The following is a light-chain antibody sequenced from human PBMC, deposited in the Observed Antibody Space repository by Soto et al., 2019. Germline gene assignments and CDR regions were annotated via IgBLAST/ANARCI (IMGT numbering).Light chain of an antibody. V-gene: IGLV2-11*01. CDR3: CSYAGSYSLYV. CDR2: DVS. CDR1: RSDVGLYNY. J-gene: IGLJ1*01. Sequence: QSVLTQPPSASGSPGQSVTISCTGTRSDVGLYNYVSWYQQHPGKAPKLIIYDVSERPSGVPDRFSGSKSGNTASLTISGLQAEDEADYYCCSYAGSYSLYVFGTGTKVTVL.